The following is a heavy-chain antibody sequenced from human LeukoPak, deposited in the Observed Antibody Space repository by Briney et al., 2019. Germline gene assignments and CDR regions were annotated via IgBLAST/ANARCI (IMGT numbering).Heavy chain of an antibody. J-gene: IGHJ4*02. CDR3: ARRYCSSGICYFDH. D-gene: IGHD2-15*01. Sequence: PGGSLRLSCAASGFTVSSNYMSWVRQAPGKGLECLSYISSSSTSISYADSVKGRFTISRDNAKNSLYLQMNSLRDEDTAVYYCARRYCSSGICYFDHWGQGTLVTVSS. V-gene: IGHV3-48*02. CDR2: ISSSSTSI. CDR1: GFTVSSNY.